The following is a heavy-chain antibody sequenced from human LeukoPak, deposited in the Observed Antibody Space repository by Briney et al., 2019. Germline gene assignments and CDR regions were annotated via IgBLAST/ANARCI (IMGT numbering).Heavy chain of an antibody. J-gene: IGHJ5*01. CDR2: ISGSGFHT. CDR1: GFTFDSFY. V-gene: IGHV3-23*01. Sequence: PGGSLRLSCAASGFTFDSFYMTWVRQAPGKGLEWVSLISGSGFHTFYAASVEGRFTVSRDNSKNTMYLQMNTLRAEDTAIYYCARRKFYRLGKEKEPNWFDSWGQGTLVTVSS. D-gene: IGHD3-16*01. CDR3: ARRKFYRLGKEKEPNWFDS.